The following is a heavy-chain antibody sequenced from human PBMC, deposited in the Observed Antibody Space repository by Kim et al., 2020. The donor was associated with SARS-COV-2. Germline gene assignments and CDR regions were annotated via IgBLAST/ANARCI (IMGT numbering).Heavy chain of an antibody. D-gene: IGHD3-10*01. Sequence: ASVKVSCKTSGYTFTTHAMYWVRQAPGLRLEWMGWINPTNGETKYSQKFQGRVTITRDTSANTVYMELSSLKSEDTAVYYCARDALLVWFGPPDFWGQGTLVTVSS. CDR1: GYTFTTHA. CDR2: INPTNGET. J-gene: IGHJ4*02. V-gene: IGHV1-3*01. CDR3: ARDALLVWFGPPDF.